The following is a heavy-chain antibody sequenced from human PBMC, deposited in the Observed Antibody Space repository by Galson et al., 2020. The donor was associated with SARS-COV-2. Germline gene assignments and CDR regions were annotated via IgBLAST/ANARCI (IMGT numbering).Heavy chain of an antibody. Sequence: ETSETLSLTCSVSDGPMSSYYWSCIRQPPGKGLEWIGYISYSGSANYNPSLRSRVTISVDLSKNQFSLKVTSVTAADTAVYYCARDPAPLYGDNYYYGMDVWGRGTTVTVSS. J-gene: IGHJ6*02. CDR1: DGPMSSYY. V-gene: IGHV4-59*01. CDR3: ARDPAPLYGDNYYYGMDV. D-gene: IGHD4-17*01. CDR2: ISYSGSA.